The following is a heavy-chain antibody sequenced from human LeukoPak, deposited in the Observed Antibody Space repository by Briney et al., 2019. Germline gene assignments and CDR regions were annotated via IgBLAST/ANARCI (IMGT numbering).Heavy chain of an antibody. Sequence: PGGSLRLSCAASGFTFSSYGMHWVRQAPGKGLEWVAVIWYDGSNKYYADSVKGRFTISRDNSKNTLYLQMNSLRAEDTAVYYCARARTGPNCGGDCYPDAFDIWGQGTMVTVSS. J-gene: IGHJ3*02. CDR3: ARARTGPNCGGDCYPDAFDI. CDR2: IWYDGSNK. V-gene: IGHV3-33*01. D-gene: IGHD2-21*02. CDR1: GFTFSSYG.